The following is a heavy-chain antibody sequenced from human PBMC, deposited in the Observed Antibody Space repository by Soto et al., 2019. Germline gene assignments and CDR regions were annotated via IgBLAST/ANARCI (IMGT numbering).Heavy chain of an antibody. V-gene: IGHV1-69*02. CDR3: AGVGSGDAFDI. D-gene: IGHD3-10*01. J-gene: IGHJ3*02. Sequence: QVQLVQSGAEVKKPGSSVKVSCKASGGTFSSYTISWVRQAPGQGLEWMGRIIPILGIANYAQKFQGRVTIAADKSTSTAYMELSSLRSEDTAVYYCAGVGSGDAFDIWGQGTMVTDSS. CDR1: GGTFSSYT. CDR2: IIPILGIA.